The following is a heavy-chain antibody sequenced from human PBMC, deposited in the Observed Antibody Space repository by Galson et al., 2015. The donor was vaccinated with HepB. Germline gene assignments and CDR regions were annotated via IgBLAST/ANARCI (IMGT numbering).Heavy chain of an antibody. CDR1: GFTFSNAW. Sequence: SLRLSCAASGFTFSNAWMNWVRQAPGKGLEWVGRIKSKTDGGTTDYAAPVKGRFTISRDDSKNTLYLQMNSLITEDTAVYYCTTDNSDYDILTGYYVFDYWGQGTLVTVSS. CDR2: IKSKTDGGTT. CDR3: TTDNSDYDILTGYYVFDY. V-gene: IGHV3-15*07. J-gene: IGHJ4*02. D-gene: IGHD3-9*01.